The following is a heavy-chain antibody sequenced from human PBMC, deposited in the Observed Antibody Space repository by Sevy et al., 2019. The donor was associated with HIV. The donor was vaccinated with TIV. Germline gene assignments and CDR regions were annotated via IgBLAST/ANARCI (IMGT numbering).Heavy chain of an antibody. CDR2: IYYSGST. D-gene: IGHD1-20*01. Sequence: SETLSLTCSVSGGSMNLYYWSWIRQPPGKGLEWIGFIYYSGSTNYNPSLKSRVTISVDTSENQFSLKLSSVTAAGTAVYYCARVGFNWNDVDYWGQGTLVTVSS. CDR1: GGSMNLYY. CDR3: ARVGFNWNDVDY. J-gene: IGHJ4*02. V-gene: IGHV4-59*01.